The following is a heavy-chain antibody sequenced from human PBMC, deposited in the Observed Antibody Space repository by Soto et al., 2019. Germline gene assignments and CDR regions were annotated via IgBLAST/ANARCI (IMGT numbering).Heavy chain of an antibody. CDR2: IFISSSYI. Sequence: GGSLRLSCAASGFTFSSYSMNWVRQAPGKGLEWVSSIFISSSYIYYADSVKGRFTISRDNAKNSLYLQMNSLRADDTAVYYCERVPYGGSYWREFDYWGQGTLVTVYS. D-gene: IGHD1-26*01. V-gene: IGHV3-21*01. J-gene: IGHJ4*02. CDR3: ERVPYGGSYWREFDY. CDR1: GFTFSSYS.